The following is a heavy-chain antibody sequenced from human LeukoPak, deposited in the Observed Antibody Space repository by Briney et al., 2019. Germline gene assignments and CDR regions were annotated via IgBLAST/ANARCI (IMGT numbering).Heavy chain of an antibody. CDR2: IYSSGST. D-gene: IGHD6-13*01. J-gene: IGHJ3*02. V-gene: IGHV4-61*05. Sequence: PSETLSLTCTVSGGSISSSSYYWGWIRQPPGKGLEWIGYIYSSGSTNYNPSLKSRVSISVDTSKNQFSLKLNSVTAADTAVYYCARGSSSWWIWGQGTMVTVSS. CDR3: ARGSSSWWI. CDR1: GGSISSSSYY.